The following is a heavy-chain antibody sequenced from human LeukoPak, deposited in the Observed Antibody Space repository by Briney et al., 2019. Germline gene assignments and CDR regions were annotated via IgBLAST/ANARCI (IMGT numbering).Heavy chain of an antibody. D-gene: IGHD6-6*01. V-gene: IGHV3-30*02. J-gene: IGHJ4*02. Sequence: DSVKGRFTISRDNSKNTLYLQMNSLRAEDTAVYYCAKDSSSSDFDYWGQGTLVTVSS. CDR3: AKDSSSSDFDY.